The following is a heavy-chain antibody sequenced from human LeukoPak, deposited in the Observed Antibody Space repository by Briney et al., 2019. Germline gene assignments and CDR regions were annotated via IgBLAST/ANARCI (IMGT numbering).Heavy chain of an antibody. CDR3: AKSQTYYYDSSGWWYFDL. Sequence: PGGSLRLSCAASGFTFSSYGMHWVRQAPGKGLEWVAFIRYDGSNKYYADSVKGRFTISRDNSKNTLYLQMNSLRAEDTAVYYCAKSQTYYYDSSGWWYFDLWGRGTLVTVSS. CDR1: GFTFSSYG. V-gene: IGHV3-30*02. D-gene: IGHD3-22*01. J-gene: IGHJ2*01. CDR2: IRYDGSNK.